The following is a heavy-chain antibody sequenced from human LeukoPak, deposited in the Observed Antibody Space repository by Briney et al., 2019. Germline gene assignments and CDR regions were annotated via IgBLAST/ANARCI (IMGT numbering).Heavy chain of an antibody. Sequence: GGSLRLSCAASGFTFSSYAMSWVRQAPGKGLEWVSAISGSGGSTYYADSVKGRFTISRDNSKNTLYLQMNSLSAEDTAVYYCAKGGRYSYGYMGYFDYWGQGTLVTVSS. CDR3: AKGGRYSYGYMGYFDY. J-gene: IGHJ4*02. CDR1: GFTFSSYA. D-gene: IGHD5-18*01. V-gene: IGHV3-23*01. CDR2: ISGSGGST.